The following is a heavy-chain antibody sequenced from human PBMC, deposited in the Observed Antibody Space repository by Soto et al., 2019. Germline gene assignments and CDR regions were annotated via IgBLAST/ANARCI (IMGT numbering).Heavy chain of an antibody. Sequence: QVQLQESGPGLAETLSLTCTVSGVSITSGDYYWNWIRQPPGKGLEWIGNIEYSGNTYYNPSLKSRLTISLDTSKNQFSLKLSSVTAADTAVYYCASFGVASMNWFDPWGQGTLVTVSS. CDR1: GVSITSGDYY. CDR3: ASFGVASMNWFDP. D-gene: IGHD3-3*01. J-gene: IGHJ5*02. V-gene: IGHV4-30-4*01. CDR2: IEYSGNT.